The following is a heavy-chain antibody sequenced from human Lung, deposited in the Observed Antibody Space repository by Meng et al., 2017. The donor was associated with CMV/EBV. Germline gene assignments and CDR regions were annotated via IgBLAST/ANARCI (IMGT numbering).Heavy chain of an antibody. D-gene: IGHD6-19*01. V-gene: IGHV4-4*02. CDR2: IYHSGST. Sequence: LRREERGPGGVKPAGPLPLPSRVSGGPVRRSNRWGWVRQPPGKGLEWSGEIYHSGSTNYNPSLKSRVTISVDKSKNQFSLKLSSVTAADTAVYYCASFPPPGKQWLVTDYWGQGTLVTVSS. CDR3: ASFPPPGKQWLVTDY. J-gene: IGHJ4*02. CDR1: GGPVRRSNR.